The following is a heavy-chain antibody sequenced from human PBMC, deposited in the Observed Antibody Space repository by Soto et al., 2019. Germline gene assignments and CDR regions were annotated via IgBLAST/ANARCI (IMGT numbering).Heavy chain of an antibody. Sequence: GGSLRLSCAASGFTFSSYAMSWVRQAPGKGLEWVSAISGSGERTYYADTVKGRFTISRDNSKNTLFLQMSSLRVEDSAMYYCARDASDGYYFDYWGQGTLVTVSS. D-gene: IGHD3-10*01. V-gene: IGHV3-23*01. CDR2: ISGSGERT. CDR3: ARDASDGYYFDY. J-gene: IGHJ4*02. CDR1: GFTFSSYA.